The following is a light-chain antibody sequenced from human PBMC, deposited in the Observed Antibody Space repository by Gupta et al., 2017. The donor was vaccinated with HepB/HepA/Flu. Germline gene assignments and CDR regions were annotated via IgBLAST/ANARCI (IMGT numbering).Light chain of an antibody. CDR1: QSVSSGY. J-gene: IGKJ5*01. Sequence: EIVLTQSPGTLPSSPGERATLSCRASQSVSSGYLAWYQQKPGQAPRLLIYGASNRATGIPDRFSGSGSATDFTLTISRLEPEDFAVYYCQQYDTSPPITFGQGTRLEIK. V-gene: IGKV3-20*01. CDR2: GAS. CDR3: QQYDTSPPIT.